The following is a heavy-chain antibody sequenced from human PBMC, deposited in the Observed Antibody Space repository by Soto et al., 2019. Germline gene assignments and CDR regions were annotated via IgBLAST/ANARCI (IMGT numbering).Heavy chain of an antibody. J-gene: IGHJ4*02. CDR1: GDSLSSGGHY. V-gene: IGHV4-31*03. CDR2: IYDSVNT. CDR3: VGVDHRRYFAILTDY. Sequence: SETLSLTCTVSGDSLSSGGHYWSWIRQHPGKGLEWIGHIYDSVNTYYSPSLRSRVTISADMSKNQFSLNLRSVTAADTAVYYCVGVDHRRYFAILTDYWGQGTLVTVSS. D-gene: IGHD3-9*01.